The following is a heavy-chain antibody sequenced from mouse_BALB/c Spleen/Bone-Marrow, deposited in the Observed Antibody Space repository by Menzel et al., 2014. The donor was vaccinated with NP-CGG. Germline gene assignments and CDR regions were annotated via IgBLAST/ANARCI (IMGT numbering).Heavy chain of an antibody. CDR1: GYTFTSYW. CDR2: IFPSETYT. CDR3: TRDNWDY. Sequence: QVQLQQPGAELVRPGASVKLSCKASGYTFTSYWINWVKQRPGQGLEWIGNIFPSETYTNYNQKFKDKATLTVDKSSSTPYMQLSSPTSEDSAVYYCTRDNWDYWGQGTTLTVSS. J-gene: IGHJ2*01. D-gene: IGHD4-1*01. V-gene: IGHV1-69*02.